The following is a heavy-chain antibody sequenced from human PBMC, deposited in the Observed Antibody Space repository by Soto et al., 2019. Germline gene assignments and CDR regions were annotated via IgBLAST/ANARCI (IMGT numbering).Heavy chain of an antibody. CDR3: AKSFRSHDYSNYWLHDAFDI. CDR1: ELTFGGFA. V-gene: IGHV3-23*01. Sequence: GGSVRLSCAASELTFGGFAMSWFRKLQGKGRDWVSAISGSGGSTYYADSVKGRFTISRDNSKNTLYLQMNSLRAEDTAVYYCAKSFRSHDYSNYWLHDAFDIWGQGTMVTVSS. CDR2: ISGSGGST. D-gene: IGHD4-4*01. J-gene: IGHJ3*02.